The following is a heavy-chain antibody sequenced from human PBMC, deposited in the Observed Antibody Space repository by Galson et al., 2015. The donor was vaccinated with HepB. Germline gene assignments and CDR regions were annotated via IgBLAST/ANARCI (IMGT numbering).Heavy chain of an antibody. V-gene: IGHV3-9*01. D-gene: IGHD4-23*01. CDR3: AKDRTPGHPLGYMDV. CDR1: GFTFDDYA. CDR2: ISWNSGSI. Sequence: SLRLSCAASGFTFDDYAMHWVRQAPGEGLEWVSGISWNSGSIGYADSVKGRVTISRDNAKNSLYLQMNSLRAEDTALYYCAKDRTPGHPLGYMDVWGKGTTVTVSS. J-gene: IGHJ6*03.